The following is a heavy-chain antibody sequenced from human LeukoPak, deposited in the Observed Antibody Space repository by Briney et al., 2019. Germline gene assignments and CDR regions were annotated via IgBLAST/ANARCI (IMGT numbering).Heavy chain of an antibody. V-gene: IGHV4-39*01. CDR3: ARRGRIVGAKDAFYI. J-gene: IGHJ3*02. Sequence: SETLSLTCTDSGGSISSSSYYWGWIRQPPGKGLEWIGSIYYSGSTYYNPSLKSRVTISVDTSKNQFSLKLSSVTAADTAVYYCARRGRIVGAKDAFYIWGQGTMVTVSS. D-gene: IGHD1-26*01. CDR2: IYYSGST. CDR1: GGSISSSSYY.